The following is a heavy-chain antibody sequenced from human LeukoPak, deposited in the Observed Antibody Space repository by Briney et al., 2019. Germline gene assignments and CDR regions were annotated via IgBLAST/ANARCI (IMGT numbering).Heavy chain of an antibody. V-gene: IGHV3-23*01. CDR2: ISGSGGST. D-gene: IGHD6-19*01. J-gene: IGHJ6*02. CDR1: GFTFSSYA. Sequence: GGSLRLSCAASGFTFSSYAMSWVRQAPGKGLEWVSAISGSGGSTYYADSVKGRFTISRDNSKNTLYLQMNSLRAEDTAVYYCAKHSARGIAVAGGAYGMDVWGQGTTVTVSS. CDR3: AKHSARGIAVAGGAYGMDV.